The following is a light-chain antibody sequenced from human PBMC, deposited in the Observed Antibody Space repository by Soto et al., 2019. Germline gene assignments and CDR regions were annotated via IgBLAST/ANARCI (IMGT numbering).Light chain of an antibody. V-gene: IGKV3-20*01. CDR3: QQYGSSPIT. CDR2: GAS. CDR1: QSVTNDY. J-gene: IGKJ5*01. Sequence: EIVLTQSPGTLSLSPGERVTLSCRASQSVTNDYLAWYQHKPGQAPRLLIYGASSGATDIPDRFSGSGSGTDFTLTISRLEPEDFAVYYCQQYGSSPITFGPGTRLEIK.